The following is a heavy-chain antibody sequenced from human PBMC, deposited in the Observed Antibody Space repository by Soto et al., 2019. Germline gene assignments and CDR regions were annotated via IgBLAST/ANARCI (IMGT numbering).Heavy chain of an antibody. Sequence: EVQLLESGGGLVQPGGSLRLSCAASGFTFSSYAMSWVRQAPGKGLEWVSAISGSGGSTYYADSVKGRFTISRDNSKNTLYLQMNSLRDEETAVYYCAKDREGAIPCGADDAFDIWGQGTMVTVSS. V-gene: IGHV3-23*01. D-gene: IGHD1-26*01. J-gene: IGHJ3*02. CDR1: GFTFSSYA. CDR3: AKDREGAIPCGADDAFDI. CDR2: ISGSGGST.